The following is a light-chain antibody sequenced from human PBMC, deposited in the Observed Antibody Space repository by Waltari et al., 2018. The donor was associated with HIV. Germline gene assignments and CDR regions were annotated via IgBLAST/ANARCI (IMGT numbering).Light chain of an antibody. CDR3: QQSDGGSRT. J-gene: IGKJ1*01. V-gene: IGKV1-5*03. Sequence: DIQMTQSPSPLSPSIVHRVTITCRASQSIATSLAWYLQKPGKSPKLLIYRASNLETGVPPRFSGSGSGTEFSLTINALQADDFATYYCQQSDGGSRTFGHGTTV. CDR1: QSIATS. CDR2: RAS.